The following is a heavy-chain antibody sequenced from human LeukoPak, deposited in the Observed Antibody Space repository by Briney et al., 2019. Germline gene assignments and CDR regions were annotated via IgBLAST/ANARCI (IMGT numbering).Heavy chain of an antibody. D-gene: IGHD5-24*01. J-gene: IGHJ4*02. V-gene: IGHV3-33*01. CDR1: GFTFSSYG. Sequence: GGSLRLSCAASGFTFSSYGMHWVRQAPGKGLEWVAVIWYDGSNKYYADSVKGRLTISRDNAKNTLYLQMNSLRAEDTAVYYCARDLGRDGYFDYWGQGTLVTVSS. CDR3: ARDLGRDGYFDY. CDR2: IWYDGSNK.